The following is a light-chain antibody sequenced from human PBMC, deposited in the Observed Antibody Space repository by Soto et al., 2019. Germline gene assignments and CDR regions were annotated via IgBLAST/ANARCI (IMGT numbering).Light chain of an antibody. CDR3: NTYAPTSARV. CDR1: SNDVGAFNY. Sequence: QSALTQPASVSGSLGQSITISCTGTSNDVGAFNYVSWYQQYSGKAPKLIIYEVSNRPSGVSNRLSGYKSGTTASLTISGLQAEDEAEYYCNTYAPTSARVFGGGTKPTVL. J-gene: IGLJ2*01. V-gene: IGLV2-14*01. CDR2: EVS.